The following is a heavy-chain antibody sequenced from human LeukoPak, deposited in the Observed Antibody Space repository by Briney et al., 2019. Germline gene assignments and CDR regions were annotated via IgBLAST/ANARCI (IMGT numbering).Heavy chain of an antibody. CDR2: FYDSGSP. J-gene: IGHJ6*02. CDR1: GGSISSGDHY. Sequence: PSETLSLTCTVSGGSISSGDHYWSWIRQPPGKGLEWIGYFYDSGSPNYNSSLKSRVTISVDTSKNQFSLKLSSVTAADTAVYYCARKTDYYSYYGMDVWGQGTTVTVSS. D-gene: IGHD1-1*01. CDR3: ARKTDYYSYYGMDV. V-gene: IGHV4-30-4*01.